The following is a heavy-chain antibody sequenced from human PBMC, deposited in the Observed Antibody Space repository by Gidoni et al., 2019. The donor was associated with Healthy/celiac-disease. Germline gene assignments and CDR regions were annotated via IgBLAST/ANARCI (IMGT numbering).Heavy chain of an antibody. CDR1: GFTFISHN. CDR2: ISSSSSYI. D-gene: IGHD3-10*01. Sequence: EVPLVESGGGLVRPGGSLRLSCAASGFTFISHNMNWVRQAPGKGLEWVSSISSSSSYIYYADSVKGRFTISRDNAKNSLYLQMNSLRAEDTAVYYCARDQGSGDDYYYGMDVWGQGTTVTVSS. J-gene: IGHJ6*02. V-gene: IGHV3-21*01. CDR3: ARDQGSGDDYYYGMDV.